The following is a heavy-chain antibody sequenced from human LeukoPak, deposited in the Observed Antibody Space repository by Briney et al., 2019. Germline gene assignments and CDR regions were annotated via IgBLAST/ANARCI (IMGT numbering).Heavy chain of an antibody. CDR2: TYYRSKWYN. J-gene: IGHJ3*02. CDR3: ARGVGTRYSGYDAFDI. D-gene: IGHD5-12*01. Sequence: SQTLSLTCAISGDSVSINSAAWTWITQSPSRGLEWLGRTYYRSKWYNDYAVSVKSRITINPDTSKNQISLQLNSVTPEDTAVYYCARGVGTRYSGYDAFDIWGQGTMVTVSS. V-gene: IGHV6-1*01. CDR1: GDSVSINSAA.